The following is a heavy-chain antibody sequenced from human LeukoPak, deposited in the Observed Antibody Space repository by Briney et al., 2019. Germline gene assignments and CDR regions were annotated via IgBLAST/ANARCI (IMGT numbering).Heavy chain of an antibody. J-gene: IGHJ4*02. Sequence: GGSLRLSCAASGFTVSSNYMSWVRQAPGKGLEWVSVIYSGGSTYYADSVKGRFTISRDNSKNTLYLQMNSLRAEDTAVYYCARDRGSSGYFDWELSFDYWGQGTLVTVSS. CDR3: ARDRGSSGYFDWELSFDY. CDR2: IYSGGST. V-gene: IGHV3-66*01. CDR1: GFTVSSNY. D-gene: IGHD3-22*01.